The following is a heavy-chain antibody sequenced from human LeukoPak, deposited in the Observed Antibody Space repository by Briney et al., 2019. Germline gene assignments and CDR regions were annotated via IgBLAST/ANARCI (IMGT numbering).Heavy chain of an antibody. CDR3: ARVGGYYIDY. V-gene: IGHV4-34*01. Sequence: SETLSLTCAVYGGSFSGYYWSWIRQPPGKGLEWIGEINHSGSTNYNPSLKSRVTISVDTSKNQFSLKLSSVTAADTAVYYCARVGGYYIDYWGQGTLVTVSS. CDR1: GGSFSGYY. CDR2: INHSGST. D-gene: IGHD3-22*01. J-gene: IGHJ4*02.